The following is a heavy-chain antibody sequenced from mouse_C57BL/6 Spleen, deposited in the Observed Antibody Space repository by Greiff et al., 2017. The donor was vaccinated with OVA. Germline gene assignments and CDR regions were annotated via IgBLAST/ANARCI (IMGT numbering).Heavy chain of an antibody. V-gene: IGHV1-15*01. D-gene: IGHD1-1*01. CDR1: GYTFTDYE. CDR3: TRNYYGSSYYYAMDY. Sequence: QVQLQQSGAELVRPGASVTLSCKASGYTFTDYEMHWVKQTPVHGLEWIGAIDPETGGTAYNQKFKGKAILTADKSSSTAYMELRSLTSEDSAVYYCTRNYYGSSYYYAMDYWGQGTSVTVSS. CDR2: IDPETGGT. J-gene: IGHJ4*01.